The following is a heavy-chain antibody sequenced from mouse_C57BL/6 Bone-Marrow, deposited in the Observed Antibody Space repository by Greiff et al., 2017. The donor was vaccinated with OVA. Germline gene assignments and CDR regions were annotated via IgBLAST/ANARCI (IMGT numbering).Heavy chain of an antibody. CDR1: GFTFSDYY. D-gene: IGHD2-12*01. J-gene: IGHJ1*03. CDR2: ISNGGGST. V-gene: IGHV5-12*01. Sequence: EVKLVESGGGLVQPGGSLKLSCAASGFTFSDYYMYWVRQTPEKRLEWVAYISNGGGSTYYPDTVKGRFTISRDNAKNTLYLQMSRLKSEDTAMYYCARHIPYYIPYWYFDVWGTGTTVTVSS. CDR3: ARHIPYYIPYWYFDV.